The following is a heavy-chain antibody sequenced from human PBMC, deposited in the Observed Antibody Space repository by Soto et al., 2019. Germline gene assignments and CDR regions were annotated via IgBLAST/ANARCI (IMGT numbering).Heavy chain of an antibody. Sequence: PSETLSLTCTVSGGSISSYYWSWIRQPPGKGLEWIGDIYYSGSTNYNPSLKGRVTISLDTSKSQFSLKVSSVTAADTAVYYCARGYRSSWYWFDSWGQGTLVTVSS. CDR1: GGSISSYY. V-gene: IGHV4-59*01. CDR2: IYYSGST. J-gene: IGHJ5*01. D-gene: IGHD6-13*01. CDR3: ARGYRSSWYWFDS.